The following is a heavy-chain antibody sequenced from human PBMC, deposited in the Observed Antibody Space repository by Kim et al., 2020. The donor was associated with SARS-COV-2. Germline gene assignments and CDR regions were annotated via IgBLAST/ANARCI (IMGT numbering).Heavy chain of an antibody. J-gene: IGHJ6*02. CDR2: IIPIFGTA. Sequence: SVKVSCKASGGTFSSYAISWVRQAPGQGLEWMGGIIPIFGTANYAQKFQGRVTITADESTSTAYMELSSLRSEDTAVYYCARGPKITFGGVIANHYYYGMDVWGQGTTVTVSS. CDR3: ARGPKITFGGVIANHYYYGMDV. V-gene: IGHV1-69*13. D-gene: IGHD3-16*02. CDR1: GGTFSSYA.